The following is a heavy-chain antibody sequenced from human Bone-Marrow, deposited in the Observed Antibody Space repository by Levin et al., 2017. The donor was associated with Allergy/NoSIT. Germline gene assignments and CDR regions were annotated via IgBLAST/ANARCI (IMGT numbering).Heavy chain of an antibody. Sequence: PGGSLRLSCAASGFTFSSYAMHWVRQAPGKGLEWVAVISYDGSNKYYADSVKGRFNISRDNSKNTLYLQMNSLRAEDTAVYYCARGYCSGGSCYLGLFDYWGKGTLVTVSS. V-gene: IGHV3-30-3*01. CDR3: ARGYCSGGSCYLGLFDY. CDR2: ISYDGSNK. CDR1: GFTFSSYA. J-gene: IGHJ4*02. D-gene: IGHD2-15*01.